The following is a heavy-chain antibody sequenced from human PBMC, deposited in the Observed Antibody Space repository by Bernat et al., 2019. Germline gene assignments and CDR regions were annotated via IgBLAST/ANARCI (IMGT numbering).Heavy chain of an antibody. D-gene: IGHD1-1*01. J-gene: IGHJ4*02. CDR1: GFIFKNYW. CDR2: IKQDGSEK. V-gene: IGHV3-7*03. CDR3: ARVGNFIDY. Sequence: EVQLVESGGGLVQPGGSLRLSCVASGFIFKNYWMTWVRQAPRKGLEWVANIKQDGSEKYYVDSVKGRFTISRDNAKNSVYLQMNSLRAEDTALYYCARVGNFIDYWGQGTLVTVSS.